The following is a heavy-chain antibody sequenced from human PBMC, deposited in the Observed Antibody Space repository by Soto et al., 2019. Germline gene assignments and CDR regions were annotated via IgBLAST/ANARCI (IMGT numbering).Heavy chain of an antibody. Sequence: ASVKVSCKASGYTFTSYGISWVRQAPGQGLEWMGWISAYNGNTNYAQKLQGRVTMTTDTSTSTAYMELRSLRSDDTAVYYCARVRHIVVVTATNDFDYWGQGTLVTVSS. CDR3: ARVRHIVVVTATNDFDY. CDR2: ISAYNGNT. J-gene: IGHJ4*02. V-gene: IGHV1-18*01. D-gene: IGHD2-21*02. CDR1: GYTFTSYG.